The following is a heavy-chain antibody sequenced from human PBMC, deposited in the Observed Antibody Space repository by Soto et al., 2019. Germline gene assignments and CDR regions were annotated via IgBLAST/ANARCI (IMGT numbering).Heavy chain of an antibody. J-gene: IGHJ4*02. Sequence: PSETLSLTCAVSGGSISSGGYSWSWIRQPPGKGLEWIGYIYHSGSTYYNPSLKSRVTILVDRSRNQFSLKLSSVTAADTAVYYCARAEVVALWDWRQGPLVTVSS. D-gene: IGHD2-15*01. CDR3: ARAEVVALWD. CDR2: IYHSGST. CDR1: GGSISSGGYS. V-gene: IGHV4-30-2*01.